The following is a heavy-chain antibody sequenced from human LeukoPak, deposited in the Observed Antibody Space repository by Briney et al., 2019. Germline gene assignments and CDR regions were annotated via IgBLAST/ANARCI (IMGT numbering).Heavy chain of an antibody. V-gene: IGHV1-2*02. D-gene: IGHD3-22*01. CDR3: AREYYDSSGYYYFSAPHRFYNWFDP. CDR1: GYTFTGYY. Sequence: GASVKVSCKASGYTFTGYYMHWVRQAPGQGLEWMGWINPNSGGTNYAQKFQGRVTMTRDTSISTAYMELSRLRSDDTAVYYCAREYYDSSGYYYFSAPHRFYNWFDPWGQGTLVTVSS. J-gene: IGHJ5*02. CDR2: INPNSGGT.